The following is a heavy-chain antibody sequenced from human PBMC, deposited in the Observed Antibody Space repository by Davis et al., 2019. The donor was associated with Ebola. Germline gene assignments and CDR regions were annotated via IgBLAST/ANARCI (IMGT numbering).Heavy chain of an antibody. CDR3: AKDTSNIWFDI. CDR1: GFILSSYV. V-gene: IGHV3-23*01. CDR2: LGTSADT. D-gene: IGHD1-26*01. J-gene: IGHJ3*02. Sequence: GGSLRLSCAASGFILSSYVMSWVRQAPGKGLEWVSTLGTSADTYYADSVKGRFTISRDNSKNTLYLQMNGLRVEDTAIYYCAKDTSNIWFDIWGQGTVVTVSS.